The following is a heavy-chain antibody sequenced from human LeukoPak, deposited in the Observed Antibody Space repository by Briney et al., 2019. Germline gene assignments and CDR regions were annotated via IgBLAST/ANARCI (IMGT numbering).Heavy chain of an antibody. CDR1: GDSVSSNSAT. CDR3: ARTYSSGSLDL. J-gene: IGHJ5*02. Sequence: SQTLSLTCDISGDSVSSNSATWNWIRQSTSRGLEWLGRTYYKSKWYNDYAVSVRSRITINPDTSKNQFSLQLHSVTPEDTAVYYCARTYSSGSLDLWGRGTLVTVSS. CDR2: TYYKSKWYN. D-gene: IGHD2-15*01. V-gene: IGHV6-1*01.